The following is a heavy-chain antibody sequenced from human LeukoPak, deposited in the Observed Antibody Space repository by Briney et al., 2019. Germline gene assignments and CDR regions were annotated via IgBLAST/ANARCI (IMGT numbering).Heavy chain of an antibody. J-gene: IGHJ3*02. CDR3: ARDSRSCRSSDCRGDAFDI. CDR1: GFTLSSYW. CDR2: IKEDGSKK. D-gene: IGHD6-25*01. V-gene: IGHV3-7*01. Sequence: GGSLRLSCGASGFTLSSYWMTWVRQAPGKGLEGVANIKEDGSKKYYVESVRGRFTISRDNAENSLYLQMNSLRAEDTAVYYCARDSRSCRSSDCRGDAFDISGQGTMATVSS.